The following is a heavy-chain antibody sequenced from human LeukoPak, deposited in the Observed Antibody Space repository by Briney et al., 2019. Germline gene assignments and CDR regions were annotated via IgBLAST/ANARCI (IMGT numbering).Heavy chain of an antibody. D-gene: IGHD6-13*01. CDR3: ARSSSSSFDY. J-gene: IGHJ4*02. V-gene: IGHV3-74*01. CDR2: IESDGSST. Sequence: GRSLRLSCAASGFSFSSFWMHWVRQAPGKGLVWVSRIESDGSSTSYADSVKGRFTISRDNAKNTLYLQMNSLRAEDTAVYYCARSSSSSFDYWGQGTLLTVSS. CDR1: GFSFSSFW.